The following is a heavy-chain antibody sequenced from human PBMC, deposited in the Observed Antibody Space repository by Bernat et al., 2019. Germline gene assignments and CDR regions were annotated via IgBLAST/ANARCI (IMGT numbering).Heavy chain of an antibody. CDR2: IYPGDSDT. D-gene: IGHD2-2*01. CDR1: GYSFTSYW. J-gene: IGHJ4*02. CDR3: ARLAFAGSTSYYFDY. V-gene: IGHV5-51*01. Sequence: EVQLVQSGAEVKKPGESLKISCKGSGYSFTSYWIGWVRQMPGKGLEWMGIIYPGDSDTRYSPSFQGQVTISADKSISTAYLQWSSLKASDTTMYYCARLAFAGSTSYYFDYWGQGTLVTVSS.